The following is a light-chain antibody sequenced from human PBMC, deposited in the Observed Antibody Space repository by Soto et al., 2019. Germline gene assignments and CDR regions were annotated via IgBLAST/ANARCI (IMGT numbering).Light chain of an antibody. Sequence: EIVLTQSPATLSLPPGERATHSCRASQSISDSLAWYQQKPGQAPRLLISGASNRATGIPARFSGSGSGTDFTLTISNLEPEDFAVYYCQQRGEWPPGATFGQGTRLEIK. V-gene: IGKV3-11*01. J-gene: IGKJ5*01. CDR3: QQRGEWPPGAT. CDR1: QSISDS. CDR2: GAS.